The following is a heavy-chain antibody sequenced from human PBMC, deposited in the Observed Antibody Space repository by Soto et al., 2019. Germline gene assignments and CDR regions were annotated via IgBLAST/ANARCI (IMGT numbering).Heavy chain of an antibody. V-gene: IGHV3-23*01. Sequence: GGALRLSSAGSGFTLTNYAMRWVRQAPGKGLACDSTICVRDGSEKYAAFVEGRFTISRETSKNTLSVQMNGLRAEGRGVYYCAGDYIRRNTPNSNYYSFGMDGWGQAATVTVSS. D-gene: IGHD4-17*01. J-gene: IGHJ6*02. CDR3: AGDYIRRNTPNSNYYSFGMDG. CDR2: ICVRDGSE. CDR1: GFTLTNYA.